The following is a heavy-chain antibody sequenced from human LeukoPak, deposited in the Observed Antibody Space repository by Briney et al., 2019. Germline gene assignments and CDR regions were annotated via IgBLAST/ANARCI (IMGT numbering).Heavy chain of an antibody. CDR2: INHSGIT. J-gene: IGHJ4*02. CDR1: GGSYSDYY. CDR3: ARLRRSRLAEFDY. V-gene: IGHV4-34*01. D-gene: IGHD3-3*02. Sequence: SETLSLTCGVYGGSYSDYYWSWIRQPPGKGLEWIGEINHSGITNYNPSLKSRVTISVDTSKNQFSLKLSSLTAADTAVYYCARLRRSRLAEFDYWGQGTLVTVSS.